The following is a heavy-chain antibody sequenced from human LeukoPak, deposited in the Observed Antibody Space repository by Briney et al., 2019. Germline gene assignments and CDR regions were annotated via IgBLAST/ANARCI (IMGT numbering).Heavy chain of an antibody. V-gene: IGHV3-72*01. J-gene: IGHJ6*02. CDR2: IRNKARSYTT. Sequence: GGSLRLSCAASGFSFSDHYMDWVRQAPGQGLEWVGRIRNKARSYTTEYAASVTGRFTILRDDSKNSLYLQMNSLTIEDTAVYYCTGGRSDRGYYGFDVWGQGTTVIVSS. CDR1: GFSFSDHY. CDR3: TGGRSDRGYYGFDV.